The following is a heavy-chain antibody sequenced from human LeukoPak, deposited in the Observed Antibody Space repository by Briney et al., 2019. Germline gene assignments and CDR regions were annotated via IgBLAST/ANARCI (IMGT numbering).Heavy chain of an antibody. CDR2: INPYNVNR. CDR1: GYRFITFG. Sequence: ASVKVSCKTSGYRFITFGINWVRQSPGQGLEWMVWINPYNVNRYYEKKFQARINMTTDTSTSTVYLELQNLTSDDTAIYYCARFQASEFRGFDHWGKGNLITVFS. D-gene: IGHD3-10*01. V-gene: IGHV1-18*01. CDR3: ARFQASEFRGFDH. J-gene: IGHJ4*02.